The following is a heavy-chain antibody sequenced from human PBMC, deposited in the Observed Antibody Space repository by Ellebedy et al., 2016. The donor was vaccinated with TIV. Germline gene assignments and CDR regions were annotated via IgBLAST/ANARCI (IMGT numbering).Heavy chain of an antibody. CDR2: IYPSDSDT. J-gene: IGHJ3*02. CDR3: ARCPLITFGGVIVLDAFDI. Sequence: GESLKISCKGSGYSFTSYWIGWVRQMPGKGLEWMGIIYPSDSDTRYSPSFQGQVTISADKSISTAYLQWSSLKASDTAMYYCARCPLITFGGVIVLDAFDIWGQGTMVTVSS. D-gene: IGHD3-16*02. V-gene: IGHV5-51*01. CDR1: GYSFTSYW.